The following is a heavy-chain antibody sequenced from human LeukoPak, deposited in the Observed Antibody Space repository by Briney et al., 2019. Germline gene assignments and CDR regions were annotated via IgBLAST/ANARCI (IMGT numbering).Heavy chain of an antibody. Sequence: SETLSLTCSVSGGSIRSSSYIWGWIRQPPGKGLEWIGSIHYTGTTYYNPSLKSRVTISVDTSKNQFSLKLSSVTAADTAVYYCERTGGTFYFYYYMDVWGKGTTVTVSS. CDR2: IHYTGTT. J-gene: IGHJ6*03. CDR3: ERTGGTFYFYYYMDV. V-gene: IGHV4-39*07. CDR1: GGSIRSSSYI.